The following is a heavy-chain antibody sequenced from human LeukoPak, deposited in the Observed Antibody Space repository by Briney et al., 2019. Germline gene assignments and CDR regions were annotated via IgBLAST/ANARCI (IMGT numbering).Heavy chain of an antibody. V-gene: IGHV3-74*01. CDR2: INGDRSST. CDR3: AKGLFSSGWGIDY. Sequence: GGSPRLSCAASGFTSTSYWMHWVREAPGEGLGWVTRINGDRSSTRYEDYVNGRFTIYRDNSKYTLYLQMNSLRVEDTGVYYCAKGLFSSGWGIDYWGQGTLVTVSS. CDR1: GFTSTSYW. D-gene: IGHD6-19*01. J-gene: IGHJ4*02.